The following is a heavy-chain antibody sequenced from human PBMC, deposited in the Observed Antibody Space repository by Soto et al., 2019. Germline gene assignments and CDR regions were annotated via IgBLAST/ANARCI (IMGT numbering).Heavy chain of an antibody. D-gene: IGHD6-19*01. CDR1: GGSISSSSYY. CDR2: IYYSGST. J-gene: IGHJ3*02. CDR3: ARGSRGIDAFDI. V-gene: IGHV4-39*07. Sequence: SQTLSLTCTVSGGSISSSSYYWGWIRQPPGKGLEWIGSIYYSGSTYYNPSLKSRVTISVDTSKNPFSLKLSSVTAADTAVYYCARGSRGIDAFDIWGQGTMVTVSS.